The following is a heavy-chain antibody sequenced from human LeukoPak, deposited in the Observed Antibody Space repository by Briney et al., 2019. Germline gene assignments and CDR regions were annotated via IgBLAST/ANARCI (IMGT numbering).Heavy chain of an antibody. CDR1: GGPISSGGYY. CDR3: ARWALGPFDY. J-gene: IGHJ4*02. V-gene: IGHV4-31*03. Sequence: SETLSLTCTVSGGPISSGGYYWSWIRQHPGKGLEWIGYIYYSGSTYYNPSLKSRVTISVDTSKNQFSLKLSSVTAADTAVYYCARWALGPFDYWGQGTLVTVSS. CDR2: IYYSGST.